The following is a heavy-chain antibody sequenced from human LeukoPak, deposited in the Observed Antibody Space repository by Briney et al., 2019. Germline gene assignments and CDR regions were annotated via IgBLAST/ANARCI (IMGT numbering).Heavy chain of an antibody. D-gene: IGHD3-22*01. CDR3: ARDRTMIVARGAFDI. V-gene: IGHV3-30*02. Sequence: GGSLRLSCAASGFTFSSYGMHWVRQAPGKGLEWVAFIRYDGSNKYYADSVKGRFTISRDNSKNTLYLQMNSLRAEDTAVYYCARDRTMIVARGAFDIWGQGTMVTVSS. J-gene: IGHJ3*02. CDR2: IRYDGSNK. CDR1: GFTFSSYG.